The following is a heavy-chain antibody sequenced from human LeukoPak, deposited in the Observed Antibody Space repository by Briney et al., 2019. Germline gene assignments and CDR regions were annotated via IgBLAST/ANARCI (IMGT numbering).Heavy chain of an antibody. CDR3: ARDSRAYCGGDCYSSGWLDP. V-gene: IGHV4-38-2*02. D-gene: IGHD2-21*01. Sequence: PSETLSLTCTVSGYSISSGYYWGWIRQPPGKGLEWIGSIYHSGSTYYNPSLKSRVTITVDTSKNQFPLKLSSVTAADTAVYYCARDSRAYCGGDCYSSGWLDPWGQGTLVTVSS. CDR2: IYHSGST. CDR1: GYSISSGYY. J-gene: IGHJ5*02.